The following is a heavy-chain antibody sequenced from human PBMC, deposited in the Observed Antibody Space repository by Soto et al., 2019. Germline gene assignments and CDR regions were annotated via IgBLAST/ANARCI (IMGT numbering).Heavy chain of an antibody. J-gene: IGHJ6*02. CDR2: IKQDGSEK. Sequence: GGSLRLSCAASGFTFSSYWMSWVRQAPGKGLEWVANIKQDGSEKYYVDSVEGRFTISRDNAKNSLYLQMNSLRAEDTAVYYCARDDDVVVPAARAPYYYYYGMDVWGQGTTVTVSS. CDR1: GFTFSSYW. V-gene: IGHV3-7*05. CDR3: ARDDDVVVPAARAPYYYYYGMDV. D-gene: IGHD2-2*01.